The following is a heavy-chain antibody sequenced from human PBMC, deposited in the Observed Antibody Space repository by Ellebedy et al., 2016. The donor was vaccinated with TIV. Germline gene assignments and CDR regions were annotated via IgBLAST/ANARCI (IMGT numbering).Heavy chain of an antibody. J-gene: IGHJ3*02. CDR1: GFTFSTYE. CDR2: IGVAVDT. D-gene: IGHD3-10*01. CDR3: VREAYGSGTKAFDI. Sequence: GGSLRLSXAASGFTFSTYEIHWVRQTTGGNLEWVSAIGVAVDTFYAGSVKGRFTISRENAKNSLYLQMNSLRAEDTAVYYCVREAYGSGTKAFDIWGQGTMVTVSS. V-gene: IGHV3-13*01.